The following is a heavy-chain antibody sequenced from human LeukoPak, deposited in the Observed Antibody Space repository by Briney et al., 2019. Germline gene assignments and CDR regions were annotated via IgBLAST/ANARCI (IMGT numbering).Heavy chain of an antibody. Sequence: GGSLRLSCAASGFIFSSYAMHWVRQAPGKGLEWVAVISYDGSNKYYADSVKGRFTISRDNSKNTLYLQMNSLRAEDTAVYYCARVGATTSPFDYWGQGTLVTVSS. J-gene: IGHJ4*02. CDR2: ISYDGSNK. D-gene: IGHD1-26*01. V-gene: IGHV3-30-3*01. CDR3: ARVGATTSPFDY. CDR1: GFIFSSYA.